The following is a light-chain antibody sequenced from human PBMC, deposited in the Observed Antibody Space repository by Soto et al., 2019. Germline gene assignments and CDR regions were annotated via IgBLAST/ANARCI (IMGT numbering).Light chain of an antibody. CDR2: WAS. J-gene: IGKJ1*01. V-gene: IGKV4-1*01. Sequence: DIVMTQSPDSLAGSLGERATINCRSSQSVLYNSNNKNYLACYQQKPGQPPKLLIYWASTRESGVPDRFSGSGSGTDFTLTISSXQAEDVAVYFCLQYYNTPRTFGQGTKVDIK. CDR1: QSVLYNSNNKNY. CDR3: LQYYNTPRT.